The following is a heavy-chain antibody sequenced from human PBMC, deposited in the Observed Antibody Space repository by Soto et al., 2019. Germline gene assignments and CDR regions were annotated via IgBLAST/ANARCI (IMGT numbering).Heavy chain of an antibody. CDR2: IGGTDGDSDGVP. CDR3: VKRGRNWGDFDF. CDR1: GFILNNYA. J-gene: IGHJ3*01. Sequence: VQLLESGGDLVQPGGSLRLSCVASGFILNNYAMSWVRQAPGKGLEWVSTIGGTDGDSDGVPWYEASVKGRFTISRDSYANTLFLDMYNLRAEESALYYCVKRGRNWGDFDFWCQGTTVVVSS. D-gene: IGHD7-27*01. V-gene: IGHV3-23*01.